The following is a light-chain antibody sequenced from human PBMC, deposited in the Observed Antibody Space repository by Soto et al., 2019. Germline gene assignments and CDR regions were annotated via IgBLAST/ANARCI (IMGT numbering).Light chain of an antibody. CDR2: VNSDGSH. Sequence: QAVLTQSPSASASLGASVKLTCTLSSGHSSYAIAWHQQQPEKGPRYLMKVNSDGSHIKGDGIPDRFSGSSSGAERYLTISSLQSEDEADYYCQTWGTGIRVFGGGTKRTVL. J-gene: IGLJ3*02. CDR1: SGHSSYA. CDR3: QTWGTGIRV. V-gene: IGLV4-69*01.